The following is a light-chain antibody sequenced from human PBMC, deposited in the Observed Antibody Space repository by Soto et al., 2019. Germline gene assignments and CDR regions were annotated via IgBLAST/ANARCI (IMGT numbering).Light chain of an antibody. CDR1: QSVLYSSNNKNY. CDR2: WAS. CDR3: QQYYSTPLT. Sequence: DIMMTQSPDSLAVSLGERATINCKSSQSVLYSSNNKNYLAWYQQKPGQPPKLLIYWASTRESGVPDRFSGSGSGTDFTLTISSLQAEDVAVYYCQQYYSTPLTFGGGTKVVIK. V-gene: IGKV4-1*01. J-gene: IGKJ4*01.